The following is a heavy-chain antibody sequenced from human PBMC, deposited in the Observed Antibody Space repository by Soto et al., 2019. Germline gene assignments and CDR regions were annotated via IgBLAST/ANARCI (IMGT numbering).Heavy chain of an antibody. D-gene: IGHD5-12*01. J-gene: IGHJ6*02. V-gene: IGHV3-30*18. CDR1: GFTFSSYG. Sequence: RLSCAASGFTFSSYGMHWVRQAPGKGLEWVAVISYDGSNKYYADSVKGRFTISRDNSKNTLYLQMNSLRAEDTAVYYCAKDHVDIVATISRPPFYYYYGMDVWGQGTTVTVSS. CDR3: AKDHVDIVATISRPPFYYYYGMDV. CDR2: ISYDGSNK.